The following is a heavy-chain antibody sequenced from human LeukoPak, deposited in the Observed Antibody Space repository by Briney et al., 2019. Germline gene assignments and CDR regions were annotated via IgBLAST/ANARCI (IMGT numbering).Heavy chain of an antibody. CDR2: MKQDGSEK. Sequence: GGSLRLSCAASGFTFSHYYMSWVRQAPGKGLEWVASMKQDGSEKYYVDSVKGRFTISRDNAKSSLYLQMNSLRAEDTAVYYCARSGNYWDYWGQGTRVTVSS. CDR3: ARSGNYWDY. D-gene: IGHD1-26*01. CDR1: GFTFSHYY. J-gene: IGHJ4*02. V-gene: IGHV3-7*01.